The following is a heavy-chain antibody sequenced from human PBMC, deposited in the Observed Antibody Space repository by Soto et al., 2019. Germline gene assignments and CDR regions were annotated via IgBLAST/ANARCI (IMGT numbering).Heavy chain of an antibody. CDR3: ARDLSGDYGALDT. CDR1: GFTFSSYG. D-gene: IGHD4-17*01. CDR2: IWYDGSNK. Sequence: GSLRLSCAASGFTFSSYGMPLAPQGPGKGLEWVAVIWYDGSNKVYADSVKGRFTISKDNSKNTLYLQMNSLRAEDTAVYYCARDLSGDYGALDTWGQGTMVTVSS. J-gene: IGHJ3*02. V-gene: IGHV3-33*01.